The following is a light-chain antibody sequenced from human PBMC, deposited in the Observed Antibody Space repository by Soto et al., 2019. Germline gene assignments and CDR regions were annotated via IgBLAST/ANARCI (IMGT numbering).Light chain of an antibody. CDR3: GTWDSSLSAGV. CDR2: ENN. Sequence: QSVLTQPPSVSAAPGQKVTISCSGTSSNIGNNYVSWYQQLPGTAPKVLIYENNKRPSGIPDRFAGSKSGTSATLDITGLQTGDEAEYYCGTWDSSLSAGVFGGVTKLTVL. CDR1: SSNIGNNY. J-gene: IGLJ2*01. V-gene: IGLV1-51*01.